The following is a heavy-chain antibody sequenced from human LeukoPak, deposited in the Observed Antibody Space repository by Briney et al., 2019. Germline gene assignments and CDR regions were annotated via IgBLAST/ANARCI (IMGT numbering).Heavy chain of an antibody. CDR2: VNPKSGAT. CDR3: ARAHEYGWFDP. CDR1: GYTFTDYY. V-gene: IGHV1-2*02. Sequence: ASVKVSCKTSGYTFTDYYLHWLRQAPGQVLEWMGWVNPKSGATNYAQRFQGRVTMTWQTSISTGNMELSSLRSDDTAVYYCARAHEYGWFDPWGQGTLVTVSS. J-gene: IGHJ5*02. D-gene: IGHD4/OR15-4a*01.